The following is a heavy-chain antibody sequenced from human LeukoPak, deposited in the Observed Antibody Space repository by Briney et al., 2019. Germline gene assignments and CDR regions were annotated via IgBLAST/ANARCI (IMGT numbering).Heavy chain of an antibody. V-gene: IGHV4-34*01. Sequence: PSETLSLTCAVYGGSFSGYYWSWIRQPPGKGLEWIGEINHSVSTNYNPSLKSRVTISVDTSKNQFSLKLSSVTAADTAVYYCATNGGCSSTSCPGYYYMDVWGKGTTVTVSS. J-gene: IGHJ6*03. CDR3: ATNGGCSSTSCPGYYYMDV. CDR2: INHSVST. D-gene: IGHD2-2*01. CDR1: GGSFSGYY.